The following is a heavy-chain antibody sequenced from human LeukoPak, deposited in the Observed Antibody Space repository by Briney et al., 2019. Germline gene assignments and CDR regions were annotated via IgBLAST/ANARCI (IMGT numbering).Heavy chain of an antibody. CDR2: ISGSGGST. V-gene: IGHV3-23*01. Sequence: GGYLRLSCAASGFTFSSYAMSWVRQAPGKGLEWVSAISGSGGSTYYADSVKGRFTVSRDNSKNTLYLQMNSLRAEDTAVYYCAKDITYDSSGSYDAFDIWGQGTMVTVSS. CDR1: GFTFSSYA. CDR3: AKDITYDSSGSYDAFDI. D-gene: IGHD3-22*01. J-gene: IGHJ3*02.